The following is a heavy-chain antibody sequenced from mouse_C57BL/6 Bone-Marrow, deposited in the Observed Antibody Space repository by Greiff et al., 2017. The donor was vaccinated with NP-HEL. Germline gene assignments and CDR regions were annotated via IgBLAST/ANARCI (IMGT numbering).Heavy chain of an antibody. V-gene: IGHV5-17*01. CDR2: ISSGSSTI. CDR1: GFTFSDYG. CDR3: ARPYY. Sequence: EVKLMESGGGLVKPGGSLKLSCAASGFTFSDYGMHWVRQAPEKGLEWVAYISSGSSTIYYADTVKGRFTISRDNAKNTLFLQMTSLRSEDTAMYYCARPYYGGEGTLVTVSA. J-gene: IGHJ3*01. D-gene: IGHD2-10*01.